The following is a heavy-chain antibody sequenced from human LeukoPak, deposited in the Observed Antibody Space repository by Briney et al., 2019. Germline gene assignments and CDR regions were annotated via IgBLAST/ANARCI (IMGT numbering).Heavy chain of an antibody. CDR3: ARAGSGYRDY. CDR2: IQQDGSEK. CDR1: GFTFSSYW. D-gene: IGHD3-3*01. V-gene: IGHV3-7*01. J-gene: IGHJ4*02. Sequence: AGGSLRLSCAASGFTFSSYWMRWVRQAPGKGLEWVANIQQDGSEKYYVESVKGRFTISRDNAKNSLDLQMNSLRAEDTAVYYCARAGSGYRDYWGQGTLVTVSS.